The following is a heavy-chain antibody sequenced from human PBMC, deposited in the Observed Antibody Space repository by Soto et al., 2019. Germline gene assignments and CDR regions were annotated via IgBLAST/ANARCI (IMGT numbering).Heavy chain of an antibody. Sequence: GGSLRLSCEVSGFTFTKYGMHWVRQAPGKGLEWVAVISYDGSNKYYADSVKGRFTISRDNSKNTLYLQMNSLRAEDTAVYYCAKGRAIYYYYGMDVWGQGTTVTVSS. V-gene: IGHV3-30*18. CDR2: ISYDGSNK. D-gene: IGHD2-2*01. J-gene: IGHJ6*02. CDR3: AKGRAIYYYYGMDV. CDR1: GFTFTKYG.